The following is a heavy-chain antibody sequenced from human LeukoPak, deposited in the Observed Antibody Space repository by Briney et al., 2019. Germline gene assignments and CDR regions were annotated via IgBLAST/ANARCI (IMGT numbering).Heavy chain of an antibody. CDR1: GRSISSYY. CDR3: ARVISPKAAWLQPPRRGWFDP. CDR2: IYYSGST. V-gene: IGHV4-59*01. D-gene: IGHD3-22*01. J-gene: IGHJ5*02. Sequence: NPSETLSLTCTVSGRSISSYYWSWIRQPPGRGLEWIGDIYYSGSTNYNPSLKTRVTILVATAKNQFSLELSFVTAAATAVYSCARVISPKAAWLQPPRRGWFDPWGQGTLVTVSS.